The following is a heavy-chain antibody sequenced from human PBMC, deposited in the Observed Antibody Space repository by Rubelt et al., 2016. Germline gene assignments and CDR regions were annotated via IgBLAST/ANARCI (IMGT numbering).Heavy chain of an antibody. D-gene: IGHD3-10*01. Sequence: GIIPIFGTANYAQKFQGRVTITADESTSTAYMELSSLRAEDTAVYYCAREDGYGSYYYYYYGMDVWGQGTTVTVSS. CDR2: IIPIFGTA. J-gene: IGHJ6*02. CDR3: AREDGYGSYYYYYYGMDV. V-gene: IGHV1-69*01.